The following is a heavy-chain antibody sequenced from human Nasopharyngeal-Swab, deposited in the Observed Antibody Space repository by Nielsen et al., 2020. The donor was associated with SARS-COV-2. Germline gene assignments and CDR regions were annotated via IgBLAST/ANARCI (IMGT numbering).Heavy chain of an antibody. CDR2: TYPRDSDT. V-gene: IGHV5-51*01. D-gene: IGHD5-12*01. J-gene: IGHJ6*02. CDR1: GYSFTSYW. CDR3: VRPEGVATSFKYYFQYGMDV. Sequence: KVSCKGSGYSFTSYWIAWVRQMPGKGLEWMGITYPRDSDTRYSPSFQGQVTISADKSISTAYLQWSSLKASDTAMYYCVRPEGVATSFKYYFQYGMDVWGQGTMVTVPS.